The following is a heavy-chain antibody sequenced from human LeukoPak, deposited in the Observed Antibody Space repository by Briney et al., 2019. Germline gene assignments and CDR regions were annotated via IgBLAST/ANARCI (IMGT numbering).Heavy chain of an antibody. CDR1: GGSISSSSYY. Sequence: PSETLSLTCTVSGGSISSSSYYWGWIRQAPGKGLEWIGTIYYSGSTYYNPSLKSRVTISVDTSKNQFSLKLTSVTAADTAVYYCARSYYDSSGYYISYWGQGTLVTVSS. CDR3: ARSYYDSSGYYISY. J-gene: IGHJ4*02. V-gene: IGHV4-39*07. D-gene: IGHD3-22*01. CDR2: IYYSGST.